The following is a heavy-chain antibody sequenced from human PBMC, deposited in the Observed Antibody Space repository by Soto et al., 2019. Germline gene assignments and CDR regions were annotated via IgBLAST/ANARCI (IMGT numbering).Heavy chain of an antibody. J-gene: IGHJ4*02. CDR2: IYYSGSS. D-gene: IGHD6-13*01. Sequence: QVQLQESGPGLVKPSQTLSLTCTVSGGSISSGGYYWSWIRQHPGKGLEWIGYIYYSGSSYYNPSLKTPVTISVDTSKNQFSLKLSSVTAADTAVYYCAGIVLAGSSWYFDYWGQGTLVTVSS. CDR1: GGSISSGGYY. CDR3: AGIVLAGSSWYFDY. V-gene: IGHV4-31*01.